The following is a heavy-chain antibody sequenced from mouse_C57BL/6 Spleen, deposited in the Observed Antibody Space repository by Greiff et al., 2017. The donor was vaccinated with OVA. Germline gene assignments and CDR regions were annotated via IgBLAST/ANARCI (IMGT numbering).Heavy chain of an antibody. CDR1: GFTFSDYG. V-gene: IGHV5-17*01. J-gene: IGHJ2*01. CDR3: ARNYGSSFPFDY. D-gene: IGHD1-1*01. CDR2: ISSGSSTI. Sequence: DVHLVESGGGLVKPGGSLKLSCAASGFTFSDYGMHWVRQAPEKGLEWVAYISSGSSTIYYADTVKGRFTISRDNAKNTLFLQMTSLRSEDTAMYYCARNYGSSFPFDYWGQGTTLTVSS.